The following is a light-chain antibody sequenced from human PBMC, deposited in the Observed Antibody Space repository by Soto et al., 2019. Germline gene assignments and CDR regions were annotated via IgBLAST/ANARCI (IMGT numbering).Light chain of an antibody. V-gene: IGKV3-20*01. Sequence: ESVLTQSPGTLSLSPGERATLSCRASQSVGSNYLAWYQRKPGQAPRLLIYRASSRATGIPDRFSGSGSGTDFTLTISRLEPEDFAVYFCQQYGGSPLYIFGQGTKLEIK. J-gene: IGKJ2*01. CDR2: RAS. CDR3: QQYGGSPLYI. CDR1: QSVGSNY.